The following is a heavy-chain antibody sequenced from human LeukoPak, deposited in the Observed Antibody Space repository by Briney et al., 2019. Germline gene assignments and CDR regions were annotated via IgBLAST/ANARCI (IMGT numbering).Heavy chain of an antibody. CDR2: ISSSSSYI. CDR3: ARGPPRNPFDY. Sequence: GGSLRLSCAASGFTFSSYSMNWVRQAPGKGLEWVSSISSSSSYIYYADSVKGRFTISRDSAKNSLYLQMNSLRAEDTAVYYCARGPPRNPFDYWGQGTLVTVSS. CDR1: GFTFSSYS. J-gene: IGHJ4*02. V-gene: IGHV3-21*01.